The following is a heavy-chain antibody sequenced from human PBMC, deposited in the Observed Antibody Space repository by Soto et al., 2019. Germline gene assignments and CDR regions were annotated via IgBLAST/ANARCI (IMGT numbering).Heavy chain of an antibody. D-gene: IGHD3-22*01. CDR2: ISYDGSNK. J-gene: IGHJ5*02. Sequence: QVQLVESGGGVVQPGRSLRLSCAASGFTFSSYAMNWVRQAPGKGLEWVAVISYDGSNKYYADSVKGRFTISRDNSKNTLYLQMNSLRAEDTAVYYCAREGRPSAYYYDSSGYRWFDPWGQGTLVTVSS. CDR1: GFTFSSYA. CDR3: AREGRPSAYYYDSSGYRWFDP. V-gene: IGHV3-30-3*01.